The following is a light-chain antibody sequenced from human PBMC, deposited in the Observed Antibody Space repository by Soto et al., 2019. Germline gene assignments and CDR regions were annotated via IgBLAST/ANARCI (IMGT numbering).Light chain of an antibody. CDR1: SSDIRSYNL. Sequence: QSVLTQPASVSGSPGQSITISCTGTSSDIRSYNLVSWYQQHPGKAPKLMIYEGSKRPSGVSNRFSGSKSGNTASLTISWLQSEDEADYYCCSYAGSSTYVFGTGTKVTVL. J-gene: IGLJ1*01. CDR2: EGS. V-gene: IGLV2-23*01. CDR3: CSYAGSSTYV.